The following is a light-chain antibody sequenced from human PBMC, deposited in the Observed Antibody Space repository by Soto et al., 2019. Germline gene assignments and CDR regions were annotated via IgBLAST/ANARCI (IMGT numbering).Light chain of an antibody. Sequence: DIQMTQSPSTLSASVGDRVTITCRASQSIGNWLAWYQQKPGKVPKVLIYDVSTLESGVPSRLSGSGSGTEFTLTISSLQPDDYATYYCHQYYGSLYAFGQGTKLEI. V-gene: IGKV1-5*01. CDR2: DVS. CDR1: QSIGNW. J-gene: IGKJ2*01. CDR3: HQYYGSLYA.